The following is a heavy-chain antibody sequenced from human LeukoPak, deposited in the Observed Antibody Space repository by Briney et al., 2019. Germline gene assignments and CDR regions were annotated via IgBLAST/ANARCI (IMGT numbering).Heavy chain of an antibody. CDR3: ASRPADTTWYGVFDY. CDR2: IFNTGNT. Sequence: ASETLSLTCSVSGGAINSHYWSWIRQPPGKRLEWIGYIFNTGNTNYNPSLASRVTMSVDTSRAQFFLRLSPVTAADTAIYYCASRPADTTWYGVFDYWSQGTLVTVSS. V-gene: IGHV4-59*11. D-gene: IGHD3-10*01. CDR1: GGAINSHY. J-gene: IGHJ4*02.